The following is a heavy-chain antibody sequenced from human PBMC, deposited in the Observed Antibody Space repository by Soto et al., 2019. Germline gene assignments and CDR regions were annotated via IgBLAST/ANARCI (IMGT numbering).Heavy chain of an antibody. D-gene: IGHD1-26*01. J-gene: IGHJ6*03. V-gene: IGHV1-69*02. CDR2: IIPILGIA. CDR3: ARGGSLDYYYYMDV. CDR1: GGTFSSYT. Sequence: QVQLVQSGAEVKKPGSSVKVSCKASGGTFSSYTISWVRQAPGQVLEWMGRIIPILGIANYAQKFQGRVTITADKSTSTAYMELSSLRSEDTAVYYCARGGSLDYYYYMDVWGKGTTVTVSS.